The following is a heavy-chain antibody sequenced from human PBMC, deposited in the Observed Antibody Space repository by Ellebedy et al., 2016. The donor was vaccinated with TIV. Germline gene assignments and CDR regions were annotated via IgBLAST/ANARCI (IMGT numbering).Heavy chain of an antibody. Sequence: GESLKISXVASGFDFSEAWMSWVRQAPGKGLEWVSTVGVGGDGTYYADSVKGRFTISRDNSKNTLSLQMNTLRPDDTAIYYCAKGGSATGYYYYYGMDVWGQGTLVTVSS. J-gene: IGHJ6*02. CDR2: VGVGGDGT. V-gene: IGHV3-23*01. D-gene: IGHD4-17*01. CDR1: GFDFSEAW. CDR3: AKGGSATGYYYYYGMDV.